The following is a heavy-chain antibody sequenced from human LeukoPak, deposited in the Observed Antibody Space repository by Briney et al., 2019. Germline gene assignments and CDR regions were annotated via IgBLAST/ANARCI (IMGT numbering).Heavy chain of an antibody. CDR1: GGTFSSYA. J-gene: IGHJ4*02. D-gene: IGHD3-10*01. CDR3: ARDWVLGGTEGDY. Sequence: ASVKVSCKASGGTFSSYAISWVRQAPGQGLEWMGGIIPIFGTANYAQKFQGRVTITADKSTSTAYMELSSLRSEDTAVSYCARDWVLGGTEGDYWGQGTLVTVSS. V-gene: IGHV1-69*06. CDR2: IIPIFGTA.